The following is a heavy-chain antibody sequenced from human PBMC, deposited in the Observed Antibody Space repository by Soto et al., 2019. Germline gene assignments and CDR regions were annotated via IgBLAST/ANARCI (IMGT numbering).Heavy chain of an antibody. D-gene: IGHD3-3*01. CDR2: TYYRSKWYQ. Sequence: SQTLSLPCAISGASVPSNSAAWNWIRQSPSRGLEWLGRTYYRSKWYQGYAVSVKSRITINPDTSKNQFSLKLSSVTAADTAVYYCARVIRPDYDFWSGYTNWFDPWGQGTLVTVSS. J-gene: IGHJ5*02. V-gene: IGHV6-1*01. CDR3: ARVIRPDYDFWSGYTNWFDP. CDR1: GASVPSNSAA.